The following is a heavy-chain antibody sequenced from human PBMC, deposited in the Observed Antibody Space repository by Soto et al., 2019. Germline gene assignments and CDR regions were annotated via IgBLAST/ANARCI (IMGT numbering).Heavy chain of an antibody. J-gene: IGHJ5*02. Sequence: ASVKVSCKASGYTFSTYDMHWVRQAPGQRLEWMGWISAYNGNTNYAQKLQGRVTMTTDTSTSTAYMELRSLRSDDTAVYYCARGPYSSGWYWFDPWGQGTLVTVSS. CDR2: ISAYNGNT. CDR1: GYTFSTYD. V-gene: IGHV1-18*01. CDR3: ARGPYSSGWYWFDP. D-gene: IGHD6-19*01.